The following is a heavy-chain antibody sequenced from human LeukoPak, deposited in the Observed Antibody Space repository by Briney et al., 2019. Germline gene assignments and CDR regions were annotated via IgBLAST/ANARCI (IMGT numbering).Heavy chain of an antibody. CDR2: IYYSGTT. CDR3: ARQRADYFYHYMDV. V-gene: IGHV4-39*01. CDR1: GDSIDSSSYY. J-gene: IGHJ6*03. Sequence: SETLSLTCTVSGDSIDSSSYYWDWIRQPPGKGLEWLGNIYYSGTTFYTSSLKSRVTISTDMSKNQFSLRLTSVPAADTAVYYCARQRADYFYHYMDVWGKGTTVIVSS.